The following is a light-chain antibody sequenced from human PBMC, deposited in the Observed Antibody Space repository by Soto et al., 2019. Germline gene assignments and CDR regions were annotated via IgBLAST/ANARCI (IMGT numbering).Light chain of an antibody. CDR1: SNNY. CDR3: CSYSGAYTEVV. Sequence: QSALTQPRSVSGSPGQSVTISCTGISNNYVSWYQQHPGKVPKGIVYDVTIQPSGGSDRFSASRSGNTTSLAISGLRAEDEDDYYCCSYSGAYTEVVFGGGTKLTVL. J-gene: IGLJ2*01. CDR2: DVT. V-gene: IGLV2-11*01.